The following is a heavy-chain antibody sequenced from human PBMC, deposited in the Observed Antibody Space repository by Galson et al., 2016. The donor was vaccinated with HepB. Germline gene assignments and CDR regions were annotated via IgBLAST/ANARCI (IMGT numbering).Heavy chain of an antibody. V-gene: IGHV3-49*03. CDR1: GFTFGDYA. Sequence: SLRLSCAASGFTFGDYAMSWFRQAPGKGLEWVACIRNRAYGETTHYAASVKGRFSITRDDSKNSAYLQMNSLKTEDTAIYYCTRDENGQPRGSGYFDYWGQGTLSPSPQ. D-gene: IGHD5-12*01. CDR2: IRNRAYGETT. J-gene: IGHJ4*02. CDR3: TRDENGQPRGSGYFDY.